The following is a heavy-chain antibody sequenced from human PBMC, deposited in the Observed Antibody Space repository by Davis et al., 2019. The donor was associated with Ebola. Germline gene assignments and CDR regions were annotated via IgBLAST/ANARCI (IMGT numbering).Heavy chain of an antibody. J-gene: IGHJ4*02. CDR1: GGTYSSYT. D-gene: IGHD1-26*01. CDR2: VIPVFGTT. V-gene: IGHV1-69*13. Sequence: SSVQVSCKASGGTYSSYTITWVRQAPGQGLEWMGWVIPVFGTTNYAQKFQGRATHNADESTSTAYMELTNLQSDDTAGYYCAREVGETKLDQWGQGTLVTVSS. CDR3: AREVGETKLDQ.